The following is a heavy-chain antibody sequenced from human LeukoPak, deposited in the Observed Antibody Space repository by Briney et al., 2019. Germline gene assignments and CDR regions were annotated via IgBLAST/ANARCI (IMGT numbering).Heavy chain of an antibody. Sequence: PSGTLSLTCAVSGGSISSSNWWSWVRQPPGKGLEGIGEIYHSGSTNYNPSLKSRVTISVDKSKNQFSLKLSSVTAADTAVYYCAREVGHYSSGWLSSEYYFDYWGQGTLVTVSS. CDR2: IYHSGST. CDR3: AREVGHYSSGWLSSEYYFDY. V-gene: IGHV4-4*02. CDR1: GGSISSSNW. J-gene: IGHJ4*02. D-gene: IGHD6-19*01.